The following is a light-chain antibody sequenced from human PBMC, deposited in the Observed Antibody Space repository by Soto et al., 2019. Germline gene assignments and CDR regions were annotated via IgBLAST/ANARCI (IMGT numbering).Light chain of an antibody. J-gene: IGKJ1*01. CDR2: KAS. CDR1: QSISSW. V-gene: IGKV1-5*03. Sequence: DLQMTQSPSTLSASVGDRVTITCRASQSISSWLAWYQQKPGKAPKVLIYKASSLESGVPSRFSGSGSGTEFTLTISSLQPDDFATYYCQQYNTYWTFGQGTKVEI. CDR3: QQYNTYWT.